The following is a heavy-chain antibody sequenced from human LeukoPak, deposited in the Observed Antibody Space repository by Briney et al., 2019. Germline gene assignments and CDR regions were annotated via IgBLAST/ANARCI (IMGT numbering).Heavy chain of an antibody. V-gene: IGHV4-59*05. CDR2: IYYSGST. CDR3: ARRFAPSRNDAFDI. J-gene: IGHJ3*02. CDR1: GFTFSSYSMN. Sequence: GSLRLSCAASGFTFSSYSMNWVRQAPGKGLEWIGTIYYSGSTYYNPSLKSRVTISVDTSKNQFSLKLSSVTASDTAVYYCARRFAPSRNDAFDIWGQGTMVTVSS. D-gene: IGHD3-10*01.